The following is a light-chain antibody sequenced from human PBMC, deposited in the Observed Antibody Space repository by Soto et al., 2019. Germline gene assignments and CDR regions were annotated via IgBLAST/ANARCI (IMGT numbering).Light chain of an antibody. V-gene: IGKV3-15*01. Sequence: EIVMTQSPATLSVSPGERATLSCRASQSVNSNLAWYQQKPGQAPRLLIYRASTRATGIPARFSGSGSGTEFTLTISSLQSEDLAVYYCQQYNNWPPYTFGQGTKLEIK. CDR1: QSVNSN. CDR3: QQYNNWPPYT. J-gene: IGKJ2*01. CDR2: RAS.